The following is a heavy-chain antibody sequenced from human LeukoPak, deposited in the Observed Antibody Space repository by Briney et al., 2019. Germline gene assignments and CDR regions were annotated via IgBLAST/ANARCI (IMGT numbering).Heavy chain of an antibody. V-gene: IGHV1-69*05. J-gene: IGHJ5*02. CDR1: GGTFSSYA. CDR3: ARDAYGDYARSWFDP. Sequence: ASVKVSCRASGGTFSSYAISWVRQAPGQGLEWMGGIIPIFGTANYAQKFQGRVTITTDESTSTAYMELSSLRSEDTAVYYCARDAYGDYARSWFDPWGRGTLVTVSS. CDR2: IIPIFGTA. D-gene: IGHD4-17*01.